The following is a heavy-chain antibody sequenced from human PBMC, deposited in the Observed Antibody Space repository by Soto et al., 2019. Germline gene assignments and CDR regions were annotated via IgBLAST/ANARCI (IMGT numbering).Heavy chain of an antibody. Sequence: EVQLVESGGGLVQPGGSLRLSCAASGFTFSDYWMHWVRQPPGKGLVWVSRLKGDGITTNYADSVQGRFIISRDNAKNTLYLQMNSLRADDTAVYYCARGVRAYYYVDVWGKATTVTVSS. D-gene: IGHD3-16*01. CDR1: GFTFSDYW. J-gene: IGHJ6*03. V-gene: IGHV3-74*01. CDR3: ARGVRAYYYVDV. CDR2: LKGDGITT.